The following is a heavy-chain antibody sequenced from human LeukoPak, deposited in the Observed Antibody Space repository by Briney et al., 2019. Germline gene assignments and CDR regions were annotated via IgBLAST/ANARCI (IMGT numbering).Heavy chain of an antibody. CDR1: GGSISSYY. D-gene: IGHD3/OR15-3a*01. V-gene: IGHV4-39*07. CDR2: IYFTGST. J-gene: IGHJ6*02. CDR3: ARDVGLPLGYYYGMDV. Sequence: SETLSLTCTVSGGSISSYYWGWIRQSPGKGLEWIGTIYFTGSTYYNPSLKSRVTVSVDTSKNQFSLKLSYVTAADTAVYYCARDVGLPLGYYYGMDVWGQGTTVTVSS.